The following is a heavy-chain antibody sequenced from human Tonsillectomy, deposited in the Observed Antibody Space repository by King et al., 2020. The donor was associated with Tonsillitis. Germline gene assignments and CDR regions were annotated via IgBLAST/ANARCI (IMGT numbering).Heavy chain of an antibody. D-gene: IGHD2-8*01. J-gene: IGHJ3*02. CDR2: IDPSDSYT. CDR3: ARHASQAFVIMVYDTSIVAFDI. V-gene: IGHV5-10-1*03. Sequence: QLVQSGAEVKKPGESLRISCKGSGYSFTSYWISWVRQMPGKGLEWMGRIDPSDSYTNYSPSFQGHVTISADKSISTAYLQWSSLKASDTAMYYCARHASQAFVIMVYDTSIVAFDIWGQGTMVTVSS. CDR1: GYSFTSYW.